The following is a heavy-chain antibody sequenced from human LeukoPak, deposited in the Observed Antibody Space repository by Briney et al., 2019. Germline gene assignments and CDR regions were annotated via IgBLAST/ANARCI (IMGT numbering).Heavy chain of an antibody. CDR3: ARDHPTYTSSDGFDY. J-gene: IGHJ4*02. D-gene: IGHD6-13*01. Sequence: GGSLRLSCAASGFTFRTSWMHWVRQAPGKGLVWVSRINTDGSSTSYADSVKGRFTISRDNAKNTLYLQMNGLRAEDTAVYYCARDHPTYTSSDGFDYWGQGTLVIVSS. V-gene: IGHV3-74*01. CDR1: GFTFRTSW. CDR2: INTDGSST.